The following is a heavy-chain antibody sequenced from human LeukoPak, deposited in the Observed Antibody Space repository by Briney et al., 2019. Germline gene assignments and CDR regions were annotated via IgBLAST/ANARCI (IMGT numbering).Heavy chain of an antibody. D-gene: IGHD1-26*01. J-gene: IGHJ4*02. Sequence: PSETLSLTCTVSGGSISSYYRSWIRQPPGKGLEWIGYIYYSGSTNYNPSLKSRVTISVDTSKNQFSLKLSSVTAADTAVYYCARSGSYYFFVDWGQGTLVTVSS. CDR2: IYYSGST. V-gene: IGHV4-59*01. CDR3: ARSGSYYFFVD. CDR1: GGSISSYY.